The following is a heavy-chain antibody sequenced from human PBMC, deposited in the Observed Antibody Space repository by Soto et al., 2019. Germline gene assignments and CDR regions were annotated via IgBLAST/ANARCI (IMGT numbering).Heavy chain of an antibody. J-gene: IGHJ4*02. V-gene: IGHV1-24*01. CDR2: FDPEDGET. D-gene: IGHD5-18*01. CDR3: ATHPTIQLWFTLDY. Sequence: GAPAKVCCTVSGYTLTELPMHWLLQAPGKGLEWMGGFDPEDGETIYAQKFQGRVTMTEDTSTDTAYMELSSLRSEDTAVYYCATHPTIQLWFTLDYWGQGTLVTVSS. CDR1: GYTLTELP.